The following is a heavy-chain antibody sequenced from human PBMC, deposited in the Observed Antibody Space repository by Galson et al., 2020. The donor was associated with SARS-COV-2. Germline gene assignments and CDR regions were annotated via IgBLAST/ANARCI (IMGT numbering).Heavy chain of an antibody. CDR1: GFTFSSYA. CDR3: AKDMVRGNNDY. D-gene: IGHD3-10*01. Sequence: GGSLRLSCAASGFTFSSYAMSWVRQAPAKGLEWVSTISGSGGSTYYADSVKGRFTISRDNSKNTLYLQMNSRRAEDTAVYYCAKDMVRGNNDYWGQGTMVTVSS. CDR2: ISGSGGST. V-gene: IGHV3-23*01. J-gene: IGHJ4*02.